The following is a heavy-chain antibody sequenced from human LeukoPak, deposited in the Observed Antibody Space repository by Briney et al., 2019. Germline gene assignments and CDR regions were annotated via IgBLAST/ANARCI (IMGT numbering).Heavy chain of an antibody. J-gene: IGHJ5*02. CDR1: GYIFTSYA. CDR3: AREGGSSGYSYGYNWFAP. Sequence: ASVKVSCKASGYIFTSYAMNWVRQAPGQGLEWMGWININTGNPTYAQGFTGRFVFSLGTSVNTAYLQISSLKVDDTAVYYCAREGGSSGYSYGYNWFAPWGQGTLVTVSS. V-gene: IGHV7-4-1*02. D-gene: IGHD5-18*01. CDR2: ININTGNP.